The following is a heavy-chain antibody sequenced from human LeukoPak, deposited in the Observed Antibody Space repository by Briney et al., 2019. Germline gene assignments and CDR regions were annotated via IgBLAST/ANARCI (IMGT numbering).Heavy chain of an antibody. CDR3: ARRNYGKLHFDY. CDR2: ISTYNGNT. D-gene: IGHD1-7*01. Sequence: ASVKVSCKTSGYDFTTHGIGWVRQAPGQGLEWVGWISTYNGNTNYAQKLQGGVTLTTDTSTSTAYMELRNLRSDDTATYFCARRNYGKLHFDYWGQGTLVTVSS. CDR1: GYDFTTHG. J-gene: IGHJ4*02. V-gene: IGHV1-18*04.